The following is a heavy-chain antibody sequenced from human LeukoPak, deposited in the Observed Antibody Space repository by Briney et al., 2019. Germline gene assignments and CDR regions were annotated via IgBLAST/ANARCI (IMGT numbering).Heavy chain of an antibody. D-gene: IGHD3-10*01. V-gene: IGHV3-23*01. Sequence: GGSLRLSCAASGLTFSSYVMSWVRQTPGKGLEWVSAISGSGDTTSYADSVKGRFTISRDNSKNTLYLQMNSLRAEDTAVYYCANPGRVSGSYNPFDYWGQGTPVTVSS. CDR2: ISGSGDTT. CDR1: GLTFSSYV. J-gene: IGHJ4*02. CDR3: ANPGRVSGSYNPFDY.